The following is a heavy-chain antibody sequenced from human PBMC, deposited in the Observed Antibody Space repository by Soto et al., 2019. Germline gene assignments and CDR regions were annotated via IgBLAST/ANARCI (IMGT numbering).Heavy chain of an antibody. J-gene: IGHJ3*02. V-gene: IGHV3-33*01. CDR1: GFTFTTYG. D-gene: IGHD3-10*01. Sequence: QVQLVESGGGVVQPGRSLRLSCTASGFTFTTYGIHCVRQAPGTGLEWVALIWFDGTKKNYADSVKGRFTISRDNSKNTLYLQMNSLRAEDTAVYYCARHYGSGSLDIWGQGTMVTVSS. CDR3: ARHYGSGSLDI. CDR2: IWFDGTKK.